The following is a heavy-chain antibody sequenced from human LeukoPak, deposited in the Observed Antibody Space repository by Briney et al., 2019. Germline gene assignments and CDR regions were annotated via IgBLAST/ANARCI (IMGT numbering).Heavy chain of an antibody. V-gene: IGHV3-15*01. Sequence: PGGSLRLSCAASGFTFSNAWMSWVRQAPGKGLEWVGRIKSKTDGWTTDYAAPVKGIFTISRDDSKNTLYLQMNSLKTEDTAVYYCTTDYFTMVRGVIIHRPTWGQGTMVTVSS. CDR3: TTDYFTMVRGVIIHRPT. D-gene: IGHD3-10*01. J-gene: IGHJ3*01. CDR1: GFTFSNAW. CDR2: IKSKTDGWTT.